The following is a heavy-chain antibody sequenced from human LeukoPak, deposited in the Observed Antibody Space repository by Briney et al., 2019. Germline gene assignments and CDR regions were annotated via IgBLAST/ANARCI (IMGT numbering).Heavy chain of an antibody. CDR3: ASAHTSTWYAGGAFDI. J-gene: IGHJ3*02. D-gene: IGHD6-13*01. CDR2: IHYSGNT. Sequence: SETLSLTCTVSGGSISTYYWSWIRQPPGMGLEWIGYIHYSGNTTHNPSLESRVTISVDTSKNQFSLKLSSVTAADTAVYYCASAHTSTWYAGGAFDIWGQGTMVAVSS. CDR1: GGSISTYY. V-gene: IGHV4-59*08.